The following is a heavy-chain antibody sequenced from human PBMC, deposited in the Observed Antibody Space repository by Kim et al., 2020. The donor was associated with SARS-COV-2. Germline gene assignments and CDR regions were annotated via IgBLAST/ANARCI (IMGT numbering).Heavy chain of an antibody. CDR3: ARGPGYDILTGYSNWFDP. D-gene: IGHD3-9*01. Sequence: ASVKVSCKASGYTFTGYYMHWVRQAPGQGLEWMGWINPNSGGTNYAQKVQGRVTMTRDTSISTAYMELSRLRSDDTAVYYCARGPGYDILTGYSNWFDPWGQGTLVTVSS. V-gene: IGHV1-2*02. CDR1: GYTFTGYY. CDR2: INPNSGGT. J-gene: IGHJ5*02.